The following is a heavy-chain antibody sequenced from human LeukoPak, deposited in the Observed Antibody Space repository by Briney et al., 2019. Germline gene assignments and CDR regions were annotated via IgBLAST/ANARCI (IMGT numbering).Heavy chain of an antibody. D-gene: IGHD1-7*01. CDR1: GGTFSSYT. Sequence: ASVKVSCKASGGTFSSYTISWVRQAPGQGLEWMGRIIPILGIANYAQKFQGRVTITADKSTSTAYMELSSLRSEDTAVYYCARDLGRGTWYFDLWGRGTLVTVSS. J-gene: IGHJ2*01. CDR3: ARDLGRGTWYFDL. V-gene: IGHV1-69*04. CDR2: IIPILGIA.